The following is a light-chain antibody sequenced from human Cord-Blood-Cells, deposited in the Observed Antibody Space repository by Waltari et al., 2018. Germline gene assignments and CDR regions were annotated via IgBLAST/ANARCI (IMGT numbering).Light chain of an antibody. Sequence: EILMTQSPATLSAPPGARATLSYRASKSVSSNLAWYQQKPGQAPSHLIYGAATSATGIPARFSGSGSGTEFTLTISSLRSEDVAVYYCQQYSNWPPITFGQGTRLEIK. CDR1: KSVSSN. CDR3: QQYSNWPPIT. V-gene: IGKV3-15*01. CDR2: GAA. J-gene: IGKJ5*01.